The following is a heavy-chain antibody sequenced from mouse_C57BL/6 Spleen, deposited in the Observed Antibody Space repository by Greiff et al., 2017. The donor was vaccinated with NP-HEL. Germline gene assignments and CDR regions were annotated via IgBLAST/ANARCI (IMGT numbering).Heavy chain of an antibody. Sequence: QVQLQQSGAELVRPGASVKLSCKASGYTFTDYYINWVKQRPGQGLEWIARIYPGSGNTYYNEKFKGKATLTAEKSSSTAYMQLSSLTSEDSAVYFCARDYYGSSYNYFDYWGQGTTLTVSS. V-gene: IGHV1-76*01. CDR2: IYPGSGNT. CDR3: ARDYYGSSYNYFDY. CDR1: GYTFTDYY. J-gene: IGHJ2*01. D-gene: IGHD1-1*01.